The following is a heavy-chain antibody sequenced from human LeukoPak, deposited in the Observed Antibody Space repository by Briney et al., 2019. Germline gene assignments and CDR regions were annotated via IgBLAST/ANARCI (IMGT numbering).Heavy chain of an antibody. D-gene: IGHD3-10*01. J-gene: IGHJ4*02. CDR2: INHSGST. Sequence: MASETLSLTCAVYGGSFSGYYWSWIRQPPGKGLEWIGEINHSGSTNYNPSLKSRVTISVDTSKNQFSLKLSSVTAADTAVYYCAAASQLWLIDQWGQGTLVVVSS. V-gene: IGHV4-34*01. CDR1: GGSFSGYY. CDR3: AAASQLWLIDQ.